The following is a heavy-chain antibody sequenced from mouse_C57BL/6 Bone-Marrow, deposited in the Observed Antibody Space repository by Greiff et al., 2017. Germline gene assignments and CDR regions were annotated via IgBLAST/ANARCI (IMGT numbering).Heavy chain of an antibody. CDR1: GYTFTSYW. Sequence: VKLQQPGAELVKPWASVSLSCKASGYTFTSYWMQWVQPRPGQGLEWIGEIDPSDSYTNYNQKFRGKATLTVDTSSSTAYMQRSSLTSEDSSVYYCARGNWGDYWGQGTTLTVSS. CDR3: ARGNWGDY. D-gene: IGHD4-1*01. J-gene: IGHJ2*01. CDR2: IDPSDSYT. V-gene: IGHV1-50*01.